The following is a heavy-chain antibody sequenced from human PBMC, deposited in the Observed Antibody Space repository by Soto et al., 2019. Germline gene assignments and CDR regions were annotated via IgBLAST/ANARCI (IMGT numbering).Heavy chain of an antibody. D-gene: IGHD3-22*01. J-gene: IGHJ4*02. CDR3: AREEWRITMII. CDR2: IYYSGST. V-gene: IGHV4-31*03. Sequence: QVQLQESVPGLVKPSQTLSLTCTVSGGSISSGGYYWSWIRQHHGKGLEWIWYIYYSGSTYYNPSLKSRVTISGDTSKNQFSLKLSSVTAADTAVYYCAREEWRITMIIWGQGTLVTVSS. CDR1: GGSISSGGYY.